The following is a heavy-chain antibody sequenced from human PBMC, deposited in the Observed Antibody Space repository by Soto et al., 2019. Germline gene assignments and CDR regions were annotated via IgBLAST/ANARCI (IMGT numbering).Heavy chain of an antibody. D-gene: IGHD1-7*01. CDR1: GFTFSNAW. V-gene: IGHV3-15*07. CDR2: IKSKTDGGTT. J-gene: IGHJ4*02. CDR3: TTYFCLDPPGYNWNYSCFDY. Sequence: PGGSLRLSCAASGFTFSNAWMNWVRQAPGKGLEWVGRIKSKTDGGTTDYAAPVKGRFTISRDDSKNTLYLQMNSLKTEDTAVYYCTTYFCLDPPGYNWNYSCFDYWGQGTLVTVSS.